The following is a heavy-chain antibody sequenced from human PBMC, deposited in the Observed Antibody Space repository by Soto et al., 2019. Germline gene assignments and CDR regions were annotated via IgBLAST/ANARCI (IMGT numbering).Heavy chain of an antibody. CDR1: GGSISSSSYY. CDR2: IYYSGST. D-gene: IGHD4-17*01. J-gene: IGHJ3*02. V-gene: IGHV4-39*01. CDR3: ARHFRDWGLRDAFDI. Sequence: SETLSLTCTVSGGSISSSSYYWGWIRQPPGKGLEWIGSIYYSGSTYYNPSLKSRVTISVDTSKNQFSLKLSSVTAADTAVYYCARHFRDWGLRDAFDIWGQGTMVTVSS.